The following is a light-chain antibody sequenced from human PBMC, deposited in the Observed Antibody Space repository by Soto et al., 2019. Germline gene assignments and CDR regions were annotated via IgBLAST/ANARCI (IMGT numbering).Light chain of an antibody. CDR1: QSVSSN. V-gene: IGKV3-15*01. J-gene: IGKJ1*01. CDR2: GAS. CDR3: QQYNNRPPWT. Sequence: EIVMTQSPATLSVSPGERATLSCRASQSVSSNLAWYQQKPGQAPRLLIYGASTRATGIPARFSGSGSGTEFTLTISSLLSEDFAVYYCQQYNNRPPWTFGQGTKVEIK.